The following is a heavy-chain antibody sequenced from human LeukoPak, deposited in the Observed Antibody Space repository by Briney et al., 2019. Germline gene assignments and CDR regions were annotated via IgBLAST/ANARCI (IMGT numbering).Heavy chain of an antibody. V-gene: IGHV4-59*01. CDR3: AKTLKDAYLNAFGY. J-gene: IGHJ4*02. CDR2: VSSSGST. D-gene: IGHD3-16*01. CDR1: GGSINSYY. Sequence: SETLSLTCTVSGGSINSYYWNWPRQPPGKTLEWIGYVSSSGSTNHSPFFKSRLTISLATSKNQFTLNLRSVTAAVTAVYYCAKTLKDAYLNAFGYWGQGTLVAVSS.